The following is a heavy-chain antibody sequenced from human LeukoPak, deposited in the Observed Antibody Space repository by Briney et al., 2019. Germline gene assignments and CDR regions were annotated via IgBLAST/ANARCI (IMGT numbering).Heavy chain of an antibody. D-gene: IGHD5-18*01. V-gene: IGHV3-7*01. J-gene: IGHJ4*02. Sequence: GESLRLSCAASGFTFNSFWMTWVRLAPGKGLEWVANIKQDGSEKYYVDSVKGRFTISRDNAKNSLYLQMNSMRAEDTAVYYCARSLRGYSYGSGGQGTLVTVSS. CDR3: ARSLRGYSYGS. CDR2: IKQDGSEK. CDR1: GFTFNSFW.